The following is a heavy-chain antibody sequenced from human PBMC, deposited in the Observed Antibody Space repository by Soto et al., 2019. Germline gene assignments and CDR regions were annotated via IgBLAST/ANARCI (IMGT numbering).Heavy chain of an antibody. D-gene: IGHD3-10*01. Sequence: QVQLEQSGAEVKKPGASVKVSCKASGYTFTNHYIHWVRQGPGQGPEWMGTINPSGGKIDYAQKFKGRVTLTSETPTSTVYMELRSLRSEDTAIYYCARDEYHYGSGSSYSTLDDWGQGTLVTVSS. CDR1: GYTFTNHY. CDR2: INPSGGKI. V-gene: IGHV1-46*01. J-gene: IGHJ4*02. CDR3: ARDEYHYGSGSSYSTLDD.